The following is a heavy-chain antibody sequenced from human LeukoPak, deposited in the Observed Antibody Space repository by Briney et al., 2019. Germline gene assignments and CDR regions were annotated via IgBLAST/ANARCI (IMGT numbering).Heavy chain of an antibody. J-gene: IGHJ4*02. CDR1: GFTFSSYA. CDR3: ARDLLEIAADSYFDY. V-gene: IGHV3-30*04. CDR2: ISYDGSNK. Sequence: GGSLRLSCAASGFTFSSYAMHWVRQAPGKGLEWVAVISYDGSNKYYADSVKGRFTISRDNSKNTLFLQMNSLRAEDTAVYYCARDLLEIAADSYFDYWGQGTLVTVSS. D-gene: IGHD6-13*01.